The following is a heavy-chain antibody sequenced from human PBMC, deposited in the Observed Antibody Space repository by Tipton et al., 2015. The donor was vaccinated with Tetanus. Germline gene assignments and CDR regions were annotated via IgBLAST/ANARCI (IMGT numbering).Heavy chain of an antibody. D-gene: IGHD6-13*01. CDR3: AKSHLGQQLIRYFDH. CDR1: GFTFSNSG. CDR2: ISGSGTVT. J-gene: IGHJ4*02. Sequence: SLRLSCAASGFTFSNSGMSWVRQAPGKGLEWVSAISGSGTVTYYADSVKGRFTMSRDSSQNMVYLQMNSLRAEDTAVYYCAKSHLGQQLIRYFDHWGQGILVTVSS. V-gene: IGHV3-23*01.